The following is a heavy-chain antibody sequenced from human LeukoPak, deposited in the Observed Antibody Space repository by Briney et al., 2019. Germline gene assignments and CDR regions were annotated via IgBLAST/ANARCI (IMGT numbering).Heavy chain of an antibody. D-gene: IGHD3-3*01. CDR3: ARDYDFWSGYYDY. J-gene: IGHJ4*02. CDR2: IIPIFGTA. Sequence: GGSLRLSCAASGFTFSSYAISWVRQAPGQGLEWMGGIIPIFGTANYAQKFQGRVTITADESTSTAYMELSSLRSEDTAVYYCARDYDFWSGYYDYWGQGTLVTVSS. V-gene: IGHV1-69*01. CDR1: GFTFSSYA.